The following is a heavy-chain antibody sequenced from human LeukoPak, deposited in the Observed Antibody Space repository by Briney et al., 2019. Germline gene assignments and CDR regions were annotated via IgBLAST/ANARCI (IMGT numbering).Heavy chain of an antibody. CDR2: INHSGST. J-gene: IGHJ4*02. D-gene: IGHD6-6*01. CDR3: ARAPRAARAYFDY. CDR1: GGSFSGYY. Sequence: SETLSLTCAVYGGSFSGYYWSWIRQPPGKGLEWIGEINHSGSTNYNPSLKSRITISVDTSKNQFSLKLSSVTAADTAVYYCARAPRAARAYFDYWGQGTLVTVSS. V-gene: IGHV4-34*01.